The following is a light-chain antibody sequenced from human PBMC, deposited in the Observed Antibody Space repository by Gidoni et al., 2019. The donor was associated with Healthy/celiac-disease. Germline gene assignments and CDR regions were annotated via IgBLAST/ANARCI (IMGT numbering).Light chain of an antibody. CDR1: QSCSSN. Sequence: DIVMTQSPATLSVYQGERATLYCRASQSCSSNLAWYQQKPGQSPRLLISGASTRATGIPAWFSGSGSGAEVTLTISSLQSEDFAVYYCHQYNSWPPVTFGQGTKVEIK. V-gene: IGKV3-15*01. CDR2: GAS. J-gene: IGKJ1*01. CDR3: HQYNSWPPVT.